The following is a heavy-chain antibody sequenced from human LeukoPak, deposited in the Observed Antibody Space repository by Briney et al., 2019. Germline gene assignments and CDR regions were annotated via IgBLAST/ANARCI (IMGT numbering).Heavy chain of an antibody. V-gene: IGHV4-59*08. D-gene: IGHD5-24*01. Sequence: PPETLSLTCTVSGGSISSYYWSWIRQPPEKGLEWIGFIYHSRSTNCKPYLKSRVTISVDTSKNPFSLKLSSVTAADTAVYYCARLGDGDNLRYFDYWGQGTLVTVSS. J-gene: IGHJ4*02. CDR1: GGSISSYY. CDR3: ARLGDGDNLRYFDY. CDR2: IYHSRST.